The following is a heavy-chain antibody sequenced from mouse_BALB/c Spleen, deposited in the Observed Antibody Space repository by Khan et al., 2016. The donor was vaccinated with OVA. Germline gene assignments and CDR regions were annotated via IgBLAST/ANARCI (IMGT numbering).Heavy chain of an antibody. V-gene: IGHV1-80*01. CDR3: ARSGYDFFAY. D-gene: IGHD2-14*01. J-gene: IGHJ3*01. CDR1: GYAFSNYW. Sequence: VELVESGAELVRPGSSMKLSCKASGYAFSNYWMYWVKLGPGQGLEWIGQIYPGDGNTNYNGKFKDKATLTADNSTSTAYLQLSSLTSEDSAIYFCARSGYDFFAYWGQGTLVTVSA. CDR2: IYPGDGNT.